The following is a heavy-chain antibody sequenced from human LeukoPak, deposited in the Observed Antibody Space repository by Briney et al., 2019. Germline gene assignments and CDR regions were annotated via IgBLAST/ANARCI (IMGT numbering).Heavy chain of an antibody. CDR2: IYSGDST. CDR3: ARAYDFWSAYYFDY. J-gene: IGHJ4*02. D-gene: IGHD3-3*01. V-gene: IGHV3-53*01. CDR1: GFTVSSNY. Sequence: PGGSLRLSCAASGFTVSSNYMSWVRQAPGKGLEWVSVIYSGDSTYYADSVKGRFTISRDNSKNTLYLQMHSLRAEDTAVYYCARAYDFWSAYYFDYWGQGTLVTVSS.